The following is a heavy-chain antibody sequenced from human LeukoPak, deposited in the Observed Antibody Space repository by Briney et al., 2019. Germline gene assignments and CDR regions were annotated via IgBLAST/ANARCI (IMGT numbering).Heavy chain of an antibody. CDR3: ARGPAAGY. J-gene: IGHJ4*02. Sequence: ASVKVSCKASGYTFTGYYMHWVRQAPGQGLEWMGWMNPNSGNTGYAQKFQGRVTMTRNTSISTAYMELNSLRSEDTAVYYCARGPAAGYWGQGTLVTVSS. V-gene: IGHV1-8*02. D-gene: IGHD6-13*01. CDR2: MNPNSGNT. CDR1: GYTFTGYY.